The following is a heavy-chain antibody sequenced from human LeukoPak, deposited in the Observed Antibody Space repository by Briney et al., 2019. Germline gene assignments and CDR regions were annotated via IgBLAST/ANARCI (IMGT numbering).Heavy chain of an antibody. V-gene: IGHV4-59*01. J-gene: IGHJ3*02. CDR3: ARAPLNLDAFDI. Sequence: PSETLSLTCTVSGGSISSYYWSWIRQPPGKGLEWIGYIYYSGSTNYNPSLKSRVTISVDTSKNQFSLKLSSVTAADTAVYYCARAPLNLDAFDIWGQGTMVTVSS. CDR1: GGSISSYY. CDR2: IYYSGST.